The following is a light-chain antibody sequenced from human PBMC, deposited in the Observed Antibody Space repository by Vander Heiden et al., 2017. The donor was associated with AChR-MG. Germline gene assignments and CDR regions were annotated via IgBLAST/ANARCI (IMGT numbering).Light chain of an antibody. Sequence: VLTQSPATLSLSPGDRATLSCRASQNVNTFVAWLQQKPGQAPKLLIYDTSYRATGIPARFSGSGSVTDFTLTISSLEPEDFAVYYCRQRCNWPWTFGQGTTVEIK. CDR3: RQRCNWPWT. J-gene: IGKJ1*01. V-gene: IGKV3-11*01. CDR1: QNVNTF. CDR2: DTS.